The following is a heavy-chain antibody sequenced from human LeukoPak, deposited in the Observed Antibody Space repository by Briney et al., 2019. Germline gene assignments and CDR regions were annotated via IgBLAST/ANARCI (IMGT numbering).Heavy chain of an antibody. Sequence: SETLSLTCAVYGGSFSGYYWSWIRQPPGKGLEWIGEINHSGSTNYNPSLKSRVAISVDTSKNQFSLKLSSVTAADTAVYYCARCQARLSWFDPWGQGTLVPVSS. CDR3: ARCQARLSWFDP. D-gene: IGHD6-19*01. CDR1: GGSFSGYY. V-gene: IGHV4-34*01. J-gene: IGHJ5*02. CDR2: INHSGST.